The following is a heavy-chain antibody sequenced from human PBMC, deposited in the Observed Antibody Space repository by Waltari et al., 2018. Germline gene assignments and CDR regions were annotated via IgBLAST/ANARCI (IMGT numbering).Heavy chain of an antibody. CDR1: GFTFSSYA. J-gene: IGHJ6*02. Sequence: EVQLLESGGGLVQPGGSLRLSCAASGFTFSSYAMSWVRQAPGKGLEWVSAISGSGGSTYYADSVKGRFTISRDNSKNTLYLQMNSLRAEDTAVYYCAKLSRTYVGYYYGMDVWGQGTTVTVSS. CDR3: AKLSRTYVGYYYGMDV. V-gene: IGHV3-23*01. CDR2: ISGSGGST. D-gene: IGHD3-16*01.